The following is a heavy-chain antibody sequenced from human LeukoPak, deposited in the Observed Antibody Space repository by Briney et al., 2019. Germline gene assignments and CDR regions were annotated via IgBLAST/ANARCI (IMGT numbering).Heavy chain of an antibody. CDR1: GGSISSYY. CDR3: ARGGNIWSGLSGRNWFDP. CDR2: IYTTGST. D-gene: IGHD3-3*01. V-gene: IGHV4-4*07. Sequence: SETLSLTCTVSGGSISSYYWSWIRQPAGKGLEWIGRIYTTGSTNYNPSLKSRVTISGDTSNNQFSLRLSSVTAADTAVYYCARGGNIWSGLSGRNWFDPWGQGTLVTVSS. J-gene: IGHJ5*02.